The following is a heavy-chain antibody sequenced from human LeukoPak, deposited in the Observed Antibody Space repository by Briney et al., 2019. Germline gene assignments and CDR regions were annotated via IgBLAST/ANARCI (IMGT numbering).Heavy chain of an antibody. CDR2: INTNSGGT. CDR3: ARDPNCSSTSCYLGRYGWFDP. D-gene: IGHD2-2*01. V-gene: IGHV1-2*02. J-gene: IGHJ5*02. CDR1: GYTFTGYY. Sequence: ASVKVSCKASGYTFTGYYMHWVRQAPGQGLEWMGWINTNSGGTNYAQKFQGRVTMTRDTSISTAYMELSRLRSDDTAVYYCARDPNCSSTSCYLGRYGWFDPWGQGTLVTVSS.